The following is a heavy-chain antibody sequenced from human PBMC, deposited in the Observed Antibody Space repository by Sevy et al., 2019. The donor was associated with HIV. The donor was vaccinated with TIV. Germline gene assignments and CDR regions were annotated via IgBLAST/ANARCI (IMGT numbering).Heavy chain of an antibody. Sequence: GGSLRLSCAASGFDFSIYSMSWVRQAPGKGLEWVSTLSFGCGKINYADSVKGRFTISRDNSKSSVHLQMNNMRVEDTAVYYCAREGCTTPHDYRGLGTLVTVCS. CDR1: GFDFSIYS. J-gene: IGHJ4*02. CDR3: AREGCTTPHDY. V-gene: IGHV3-23*01. D-gene: IGHD2-8*01. CDR2: LSFGCGKI.